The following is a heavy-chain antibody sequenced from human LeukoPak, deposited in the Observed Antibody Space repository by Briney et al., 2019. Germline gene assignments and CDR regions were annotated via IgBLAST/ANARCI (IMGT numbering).Heavy chain of an antibody. CDR2: INHSGST. D-gene: IGHD2-2*01. V-gene: IGHV4-34*01. CDR1: GGSLSDYY. CDR3: AGCRGTRVQS. J-gene: IGHJ5*02. Sequence: TSETLSLTCAVYGGSLSDYYWSWIRQPPGKGLEWIGEINHSGSTNYNPSLKSRFTISVDTSKNQFSLKLSSVTAADTATYYCAGCRGTRVQSWGQGTLVSVSS.